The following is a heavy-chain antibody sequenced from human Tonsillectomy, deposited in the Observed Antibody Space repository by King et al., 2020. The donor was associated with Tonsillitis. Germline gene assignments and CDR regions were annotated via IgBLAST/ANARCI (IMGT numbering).Heavy chain of an antibody. CDR1: RVTFSSYA. CDR3: AKMGDGSGPYYKFFDY. D-gene: IGHD3-10*01. V-gene: IGHV3-23*04. Sequence: VQLVESGGGLVQPGGSLRLSCAASRVTFSSYAMSWVRQAPGKGLEWVSTISGSSGITYYADSVKGRFTISRASSKNTLYLQMNSLRAEDTAVYYCAKMGDGSGPYYKFFDYWGQGTLVTVSS. CDR2: ISGSSGIT. J-gene: IGHJ4*02.